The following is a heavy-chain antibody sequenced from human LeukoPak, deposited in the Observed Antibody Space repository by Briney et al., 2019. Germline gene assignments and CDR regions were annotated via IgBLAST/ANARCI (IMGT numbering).Heavy chain of an antibody. D-gene: IGHD6-13*01. CDR3: ARDRAIGRAAAGLDY. CDR1: GYTFTSYG. V-gene: IGHV1-18*01. Sequence: GASVKVSCKASGYTFTSYGISWVRQAPGQGLEWMGWISAYNGNTKYAQKLQGRVTMTTDTSTSTAYMELRSLRSDDTAVYYCARDRAIGRAAAGLDYWGQGTLVTVSS. J-gene: IGHJ4*02. CDR2: ISAYNGNT.